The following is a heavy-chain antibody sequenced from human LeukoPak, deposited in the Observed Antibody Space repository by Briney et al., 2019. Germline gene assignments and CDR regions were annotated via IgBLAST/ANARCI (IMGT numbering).Heavy chain of an antibody. CDR1: GGSISSYY. J-gene: IGHJ3*02. Sequence: SETLSLTCTVSGGSISSYYWSWIRQPPGKGLEWIGYIYYGGSTNYNPSLKSRVTISVDTSKNQFSLKLSSVTAADTAVYYCARVGVEYSSSFGAFDIWGQGTMVTVSS. CDR2: IYYGGST. D-gene: IGHD6-6*01. CDR3: ARVGVEYSSSFGAFDI. V-gene: IGHV4-59*01.